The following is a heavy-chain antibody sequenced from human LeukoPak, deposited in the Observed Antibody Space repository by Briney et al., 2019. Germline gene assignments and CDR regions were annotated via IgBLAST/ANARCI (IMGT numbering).Heavy chain of an antibody. CDR3: ARNSEAY. CDR2: VSGSGSYK. V-gene: IGHV3-21*01. Sequence: GGSLRLSCAASGFTFSTYNMNWVRQAPGKGLDWVSFVSGSGSYKFYADSVKGRFTISRDNAKNSLYLQMNSLRAEDTAVYYCARNSEAYWGQGTLVTVSS. D-gene: IGHD2-21*01. J-gene: IGHJ4*02. CDR1: GFTFSTYN.